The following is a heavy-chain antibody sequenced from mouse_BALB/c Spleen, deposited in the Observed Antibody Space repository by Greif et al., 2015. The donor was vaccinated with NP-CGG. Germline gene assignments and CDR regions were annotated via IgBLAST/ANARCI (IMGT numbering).Heavy chain of an antibody. CDR3: ARAELGHGFAY. V-gene: IGHV1-14*01. J-gene: IGHJ3*01. Sequence: VQLQQSGPELVKPGASVKMSCKASGYTFTSYVMHWVKQKPGQGLEWIGYINPYNDGTKYNEKFKGKAALTSDKSSSTAYMELSSLTAEDSAVYYCARAELGHGFAYWGQGTLVTVSA. CDR2: INPYNDGT. CDR1: GYTFTSYV. D-gene: IGHD4-1*01.